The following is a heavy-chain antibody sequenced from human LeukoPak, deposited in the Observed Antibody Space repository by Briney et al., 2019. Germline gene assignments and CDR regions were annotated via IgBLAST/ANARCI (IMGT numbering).Heavy chain of an antibody. J-gene: IGHJ4*02. Sequence: SETLSLTCTVSGGSISSYYWSWIRQPPGKGLEWIGYIYYSGGTNYNPSLKSRVTISVDTSKNQFSLKLSSVTAADTAVYYCARQNGDYRDFDYWGQGTLVTVSS. D-gene: IGHD4-17*01. CDR2: IYYSGGT. CDR3: ARQNGDYRDFDY. CDR1: GGSISSYY. V-gene: IGHV4-59*08.